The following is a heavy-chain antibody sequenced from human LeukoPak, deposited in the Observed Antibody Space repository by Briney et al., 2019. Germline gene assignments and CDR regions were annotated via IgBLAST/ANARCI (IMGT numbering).Heavy chain of an antibody. Sequence: AGRSLRLSCAASGFTFSSYAMHWVRQAPGKGLEWVAVISYDGSNKYYADSVKGRFTISRDNSKNTLYLQMNSLRAEDTAVYYCARVGGSGYVSRIYGMDVWGQGTTVTVSS. V-gene: IGHV3-30-3*01. J-gene: IGHJ6*02. CDR2: ISYDGSNK. CDR1: GFTFSSYA. CDR3: ARVGGSGYVSRIYGMDV. D-gene: IGHD5-12*01.